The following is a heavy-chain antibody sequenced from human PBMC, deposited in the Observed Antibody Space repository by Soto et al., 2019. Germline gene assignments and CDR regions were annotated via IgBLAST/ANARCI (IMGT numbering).Heavy chain of an antibody. Sequence: EVQLVESGGGLVKPGGSLRLSCAASGFTFSNAWMSWVRQAPGKGLEWVGRIKSKTDGGTTDYAAPVKGRFTISRDDSKNTLYVQMNSLKTEDTAVYYCTTDLVVVVAAPGIDYWGQGTLVTVSS. CDR1: GFTFSNAW. J-gene: IGHJ4*02. D-gene: IGHD2-15*01. V-gene: IGHV3-15*01. CDR2: IKSKTDGGTT. CDR3: TTDLVVVVAAPGIDY.